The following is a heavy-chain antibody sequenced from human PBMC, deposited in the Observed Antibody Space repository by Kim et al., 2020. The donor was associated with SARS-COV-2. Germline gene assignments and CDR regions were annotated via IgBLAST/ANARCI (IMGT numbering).Heavy chain of an antibody. J-gene: IGHJ5*02. CDR2: HSGTT. V-gene: IGHV4-4*02. D-gene: IGHD2-15*01. CDR3: AKGSGGPS. Sequence: HSGTTRYNPSLKGRVTISVDTSKNQFSLEVTSVTAADTAVYYCAKGSGGPSWGQGTLVTVSS.